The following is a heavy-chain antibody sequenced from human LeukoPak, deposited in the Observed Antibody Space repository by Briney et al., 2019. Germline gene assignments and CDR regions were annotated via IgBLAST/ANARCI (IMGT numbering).Heavy chain of an antibody. CDR3: ARKSGDLDY. CDR2: ISVSASPM. J-gene: IGHJ4*02. V-gene: IGHV3-48*03. CDR1: GFTFSNYE. D-gene: IGHD3-10*01. Sequence: GGSLRLSCAASGFTFSNYEMTWVRQAPGKGLEWVSYISVSASPMYYADSVKGRFTISRDYAKNSLYLQMNSLRAEDTAVYYCARKSGDLDYWGQGTLVTVSS.